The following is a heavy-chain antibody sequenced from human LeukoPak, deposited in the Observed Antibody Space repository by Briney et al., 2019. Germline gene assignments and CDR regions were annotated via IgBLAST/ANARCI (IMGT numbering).Heavy chain of an antibody. Sequence: PGGSLRLSCAASGFTFSSYAMSWVRQAPGKGLEWVSAISGSGGSTYYADSVKGRFTISRDKSKNSLYLQMNSLRTEDTALYYCAKDKSVGYYDSNDNGLDVWGQGTTVTVSS. D-gene: IGHD3-22*01. J-gene: IGHJ6*02. CDR1: GFTFSSYA. CDR3: AKDKSVGYYDSNDNGLDV. CDR2: ISGSGGST. V-gene: IGHV3-23*01.